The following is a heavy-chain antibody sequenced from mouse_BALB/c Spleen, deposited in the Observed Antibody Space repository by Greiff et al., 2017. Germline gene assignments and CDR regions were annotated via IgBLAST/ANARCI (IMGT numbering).Heavy chain of an antibody. Sequence: QVQLQQSGAELARPGASVKLSCKASGYTFTSYWMQWVKQRPGQGLEWIGAIYPGDGDTRYTQKFKGKATLTADKSSSTAYMQLSSLASEDSAVYYCARGDYGSQSFYYYAMDDWGQGTSVTVSS. CDR1: GYTFTSYW. V-gene: IGHV1-87*01. J-gene: IGHJ4*01. CDR3: ARGDYGSQSFYYYAMDD. D-gene: IGHD1-1*01. CDR2: IYPGDGDT.